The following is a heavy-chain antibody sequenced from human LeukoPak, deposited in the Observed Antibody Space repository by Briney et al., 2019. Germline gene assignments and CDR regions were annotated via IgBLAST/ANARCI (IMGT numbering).Heavy chain of an antibody. CDR3: ARVGGGSWGLGWFDP. CDR2: IYYSGSN. V-gene: IGHV4-59*01. CDR1: VGSIRSYY. D-gene: IGHD2-15*01. J-gene: IGHJ5*02. Sequence: SQTPSLTRTVSVGSIRSYYWSWIRHPPGKGLECMGYIYYSGSNKYTPSHKSRVNISVDTSKTQFSVKLSSVTAADTAVYDCARVGGGSWGLGWFDPWGQGTLVTVSS.